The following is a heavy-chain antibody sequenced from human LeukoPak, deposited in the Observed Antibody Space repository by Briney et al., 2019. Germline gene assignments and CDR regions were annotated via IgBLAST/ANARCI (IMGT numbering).Heavy chain of an antibody. CDR3: ARVGYSGYDRFGY. CDR2: INPNSGGT. J-gene: IGHJ4*02. D-gene: IGHD5-12*01. V-gene: IGHV1-2*02. CDR1: GYTFTGYY. Sequence: ASVKVSCKASGYTFTGYYMHWVRQAPGQGLEWMGWINPNSGGTNYAQKFQGRVTMTRDTSISTAYMEPSRLRSDDTAVYYCARVGYSGYDRFGYWGQGTLVTVSS.